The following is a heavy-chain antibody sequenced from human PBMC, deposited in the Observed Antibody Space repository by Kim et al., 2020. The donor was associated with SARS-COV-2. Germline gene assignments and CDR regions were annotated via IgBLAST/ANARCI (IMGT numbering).Heavy chain of an antibody. Sequence: DSVKARFTISRDNAKNTLYLQMIGRRAEDTAIYYCAKSGCGGDRCYVINDWGQGTLVTVSS. V-gene: IGHV3-23*02. CDR3: AKSGCGGDRCYVIND. J-gene: IGHJ4*02. D-gene: IGHD2-21*01.